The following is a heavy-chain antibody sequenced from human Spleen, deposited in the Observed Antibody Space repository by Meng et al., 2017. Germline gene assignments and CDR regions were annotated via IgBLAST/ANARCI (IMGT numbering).Heavy chain of an antibody. J-gene: IGHJ4*02. Sequence: QITLQESGPTLVKPTQTLTLTCTFSGFSLRTSGVGLGWIRQPPGKALEWLALIYWNDDKRYSPSLKSRLTITKDTSKNQVVLTMTNMDPVDTATYYCAHTVGAVDYWGQGTLVTVSS. CDR3: AHTVGAVDY. V-gene: IGHV2-5*01. D-gene: IGHD4-17*01. CDR2: IYWNDDK. CDR1: GFSLRTSGVG.